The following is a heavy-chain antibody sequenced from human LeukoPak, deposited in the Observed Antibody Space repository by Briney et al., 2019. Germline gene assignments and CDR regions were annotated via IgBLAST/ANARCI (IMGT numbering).Heavy chain of an antibody. Sequence: SVKVSCKASGYTFTSYDINWVRQAPGQGLEWLGGIMPLFGTAGYAQKFQGRVTITKDESTRTVYLELTSLTSDDTAVYYCARDVHGDYGSGWFDPWGQGTLVSVSS. CDR3: ARDVHGDYGSGWFDP. J-gene: IGHJ5*02. V-gene: IGHV1-69*05. D-gene: IGHD4-17*01. CDR1: GYTFTSYD. CDR2: IMPLFGTA.